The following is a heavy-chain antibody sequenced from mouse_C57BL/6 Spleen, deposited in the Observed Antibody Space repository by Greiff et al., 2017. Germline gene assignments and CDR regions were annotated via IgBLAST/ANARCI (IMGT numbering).Heavy chain of an antibody. CDR2: ISYDGSN. V-gene: IGHV3-6*01. CDR1: GYSITSGYY. Sequence: DVQLQESGPGLVKPSQSLSLTCSVTGYSITSGYYWNWIRQFPGNKLEWMGYISYDGSNNYNPSLKNRISITRDTSKNQFFLKLNSVTTEDTATYYCARGSDGGDYWGQGTSVTVSS. D-gene: IGHD2-3*01. CDR3: ARGSDGGDY. J-gene: IGHJ4*01.